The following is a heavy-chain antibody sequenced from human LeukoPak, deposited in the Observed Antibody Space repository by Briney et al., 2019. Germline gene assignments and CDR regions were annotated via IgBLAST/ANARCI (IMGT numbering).Heavy chain of an antibody. V-gene: IGHV3-48*03. CDR3: ARGGTLEYFQH. D-gene: IGHD1-26*01. CDR2: ISSTGSTI. Sequence: GGSLSLPCAASGFTFSSYEMNWVRQAPGKGLEWVSYISSTGSTIYYADSVKGRFTISRDNAKNSLYLQMNSLRAEDTAVYYCARGGTLEYFQHSGQGRVVTVSS. J-gene: IGHJ1*01. CDR1: GFTFSSYE.